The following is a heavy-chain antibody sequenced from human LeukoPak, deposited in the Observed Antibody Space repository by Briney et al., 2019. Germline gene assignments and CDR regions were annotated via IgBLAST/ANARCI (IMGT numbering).Heavy chain of an antibody. Sequence: GGSLRLSCAASGFTFGSYDMHWVRQAPGKGLEWVAVIWYDGSNKYYADSVEGRFTISRDISKNALYLQMNSLRAEDTAVYYCARHKDWTFDYWGQGTLVTVSS. CDR2: IWYDGSNK. V-gene: IGHV3-33*01. CDR3: ARHKDWTFDY. J-gene: IGHJ4*02. D-gene: IGHD3/OR15-3a*01. CDR1: GFTFGSYD.